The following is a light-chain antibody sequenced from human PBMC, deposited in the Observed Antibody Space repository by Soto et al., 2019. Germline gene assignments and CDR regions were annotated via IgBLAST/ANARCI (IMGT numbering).Light chain of an antibody. CDR1: SGHSYYV. CDR3: ETWNSNIRV. V-gene: IGLV4-60*03. J-gene: IGLJ3*02. CDR2: LEGSGTY. Sequence: QLVLTQSSSASASLGSSVKLTCTLSSGHSYYVIAWHQQQPGKAPRYLMKLEGSGTYNKGSGVPDRFSGSSSGADLYLTISNLQSEDEADYYCETWNSNIRVFGGGTKLTVL.